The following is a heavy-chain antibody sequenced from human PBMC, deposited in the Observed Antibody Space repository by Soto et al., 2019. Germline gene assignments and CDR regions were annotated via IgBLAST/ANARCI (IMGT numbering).Heavy chain of an antibody. CDR2: ISTTSFTI. D-gene: IGHD2-15*01. CDR1: GFSFSTYN. V-gene: IGHV3-48*02. J-gene: IGHJ5*01. CDR3: ARDRCYDGTCYSASDS. Sequence: QLGGSLRLSCAASGFSFSTYNMDWVRQAPGKGPEWIADISTTSFTIYYADSVKGRFTISRDNDRSSLYLEMNRLRDEGTAVYYCARDRCYDGTCYSASDSWGQGTLVTVSA.